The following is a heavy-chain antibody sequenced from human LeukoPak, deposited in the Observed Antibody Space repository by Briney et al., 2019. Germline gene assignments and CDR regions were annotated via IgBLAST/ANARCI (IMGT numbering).Heavy chain of an antibody. CDR2: ISDDGNYI. CDR3: ASDPHSAAANWFDP. J-gene: IGHJ5*02. CDR1: GFTFSNFG. D-gene: IGHD6-13*01. V-gene: IGHV3-21*01. Sequence: GGSLRLSCAASGFTFSNFGMNWVRQAPGKGLEWVSSISDDGNYIYYGGSVKGRFTISRDNANNSLDLQTHSLRAEDTAVYYCASDPHSAAANWFDPWGQGTLVTVSS.